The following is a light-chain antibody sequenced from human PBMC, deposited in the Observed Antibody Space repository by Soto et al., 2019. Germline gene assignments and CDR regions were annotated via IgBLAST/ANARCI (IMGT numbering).Light chain of an antibody. CDR1: NSDVGAYNY. CDR2: EVS. J-gene: IGLJ1*01. V-gene: IGLV2-14*01. Sequence: QSALTQPASVSGSPGQSITISCTGTNSDVGAYNYVSWFQQHPGKAPTLIISEVSNRPSGVSNRFSGSKSGNAASLTISGLQAEDEADYFCFSFTTDWTHVFGTGTKVTVL. CDR3: FSFTTDWTHV.